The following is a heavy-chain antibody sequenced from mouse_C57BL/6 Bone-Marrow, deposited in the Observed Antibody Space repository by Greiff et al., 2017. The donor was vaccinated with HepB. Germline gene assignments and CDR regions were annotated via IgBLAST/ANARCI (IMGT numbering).Heavy chain of an antibody. Sequence: DVMLVESGGGLVKPGGSLKLSCAASGFTFSSYAMSWVRQTPEKRLEWVATISDGGSYTYYPDNVKGRFTISRDNAKNNLYLQMSHLKSEDTAMYYCARDPIDGYYVGYAMDYWGQGTSVTVSS. J-gene: IGHJ4*01. CDR1: GFTFSSYA. D-gene: IGHD2-3*01. CDR3: ARDPIDGYYVGYAMDY. V-gene: IGHV5-4*01. CDR2: ISDGGSYT.